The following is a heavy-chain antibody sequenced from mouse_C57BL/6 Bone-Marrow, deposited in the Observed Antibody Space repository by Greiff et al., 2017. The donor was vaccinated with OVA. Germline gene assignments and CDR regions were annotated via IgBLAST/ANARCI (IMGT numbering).Heavy chain of an antibody. Sequence: EVKLVESGGDLVKPGGSLKLSCAASGFTFSSYGMSWVRQTPDKRLEWVATISSGGSYTYYPDSVKGRFTISRDNAKNTLYLQMSSLKSEDTAMYYCARRRGSLLRAMDYWGQGTSVTVSS. CDR2: ISSGGSYT. D-gene: IGHD2-1*01. V-gene: IGHV5-6*02. CDR1: GFTFSSYG. CDR3: ARRRGSLLRAMDY. J-gene: IGHJ4*01.